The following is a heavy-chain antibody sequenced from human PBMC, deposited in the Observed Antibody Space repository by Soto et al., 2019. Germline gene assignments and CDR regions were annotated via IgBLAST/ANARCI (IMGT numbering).Heavy chain of an antibody. CDR3: AHHSDYSSGWYAFDY. V-gene: IGHV2-5*02. CDR1: GFSLSTSGVG. Sequence: QITLKESGPTLVKPTQTLTLTCTFSGFSLSTSGVGVGWIRQPPGKALEWLALIYWDDDKRYSPSLKSRLTITKDTSKNQVGPKMTNMGPVDTATYYCAHHSDYSSGWYAFDYWGQGTLVTVSS. CDR2: IYWDDDK. J-gene: IGHJ4*02. D-gene: IGHD6-19*01.